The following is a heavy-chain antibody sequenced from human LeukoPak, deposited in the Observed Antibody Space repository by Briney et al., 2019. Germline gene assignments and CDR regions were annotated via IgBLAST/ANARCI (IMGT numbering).Heavy chain of an antibody. V-gene: IGHV3-11*01. D-gene: IGHD4-17*01. J-gene: IGHJ5*02. Sequence: GGSLRLSCAASGFTFRDYYMSWIRQAPGKGLEWVSYISSSGSTIYYADSVKGRFTISRDNAKNSLYLQMNSLRAEDTAVYYCARDNRDGDYNWFDPWGEGTLVTVSS. CDR2: ISSSGSTI. CDR1: GFTFRDYY. CDR3: ARDNRDGDYNWFDP.